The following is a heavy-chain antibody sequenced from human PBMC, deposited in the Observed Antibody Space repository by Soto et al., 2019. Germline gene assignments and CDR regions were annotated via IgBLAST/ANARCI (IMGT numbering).Heavy chain of an antibody. V-gene: IGHV4-59*01. D-gene: IGHD4-17*01. J-gene: IGHJ6*02. Sequence: SETLSLTCSVSGGSISSYDWSWIRQPPGKGLEWIGYIYYSGSTNYNPSLKSRVTISVDTSKNQFSLKLSSVTAADTAVYYCARGTVPGRYYYYYGMDVWGQGTTVTVSS. CDR1: GGSISSYD. CDR2: IYYSGST. CDR3: ARGTVPGRYYYYYGMDV.